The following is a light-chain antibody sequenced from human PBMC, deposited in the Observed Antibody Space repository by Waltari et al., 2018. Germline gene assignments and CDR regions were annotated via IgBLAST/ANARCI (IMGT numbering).Light chain of an antibody. CDR1: QIVRST. J-gene: IGKJ2*01. V-gene: IGKV3-15*01. CDR2: GAS. Sequence: EIVMTQSPATLSVSLGERATPSARARQIVRSTLAWYQQKPAQAPRLLIYGASTRATGIPARFSRSGAGTEFTLTISSMQSGAFAVYYGQTYNNWPYTFGQGTKLELK. CDR3: QTYNNWPYT.